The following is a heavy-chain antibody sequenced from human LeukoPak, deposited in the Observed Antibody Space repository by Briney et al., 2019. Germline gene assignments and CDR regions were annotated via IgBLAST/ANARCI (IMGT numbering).Heavy chain of an antibody. CDR3: ARGGAHCSGGSCYSENYYMDV. D-gene: IGHD2-15*01. V-gene: IGHV3-20*04. J-gene: IGHJ6*03. Sequence: GGSLRLSCAASGFTFDDYGMSWVRQAPGKGLEWVSGINWNGGSTGYADSVKGRFTISRDNAKNSLYLQMNSLRAEDTALYYCARGGAHCSGGSCYSENYYMDVWGKGTTVTVSS. CDR1: GFTFDDYG. CDR2: INWNGGST.